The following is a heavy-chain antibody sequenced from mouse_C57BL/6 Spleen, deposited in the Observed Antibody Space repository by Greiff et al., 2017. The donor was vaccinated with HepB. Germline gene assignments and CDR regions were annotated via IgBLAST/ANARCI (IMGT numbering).Heavy chain of an antibody. CDR3: ARHEIYYGSRAWFAY. CDR2: ISSGGSYT. V-gene: IGHV5-6*01. D-gene: IGHD1-1*01. Sequence: DVQLVESGGDLVKPGGSLKLSCAASGFTFSSYGMSWVRQTPDKRLEWVATISSGGSYTYYPDSVKGRFTISRDNAKNTLYLQMSSLKSEDTAMYYCARHEIYYGSRAWFAYWGQGTLVTVSA. CDR1: GFTFSSYG. J-gene: IGHJ3*01.